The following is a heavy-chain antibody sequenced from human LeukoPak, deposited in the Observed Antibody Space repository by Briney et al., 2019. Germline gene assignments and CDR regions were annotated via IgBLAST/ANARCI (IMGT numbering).Heavy chain of an antibody. J-gene: IGHJ6*03. Sequence: GGSLRLSCAASGFTFSSYAMSWVRPAPGKGLEWVSAISGSGGSTYYADSVKGRFTISRDNSKNTLYLQMNSLRAEDTAVYYCAKKGGSDYYYYYMDVWGKGTTVTVSS. CDR2: ISGSGGST. V-gene: IGHV3-23*01. D-gene: IGHD2-15*01. CDR3: AKKGGSDYYYYYMDV. CDR1: GFTFSSYA.